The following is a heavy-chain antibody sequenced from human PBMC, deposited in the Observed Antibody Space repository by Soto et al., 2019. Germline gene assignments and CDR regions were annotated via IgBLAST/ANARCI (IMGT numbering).Heavy chain of an antibody. CDR2: VNPSGGST. D-gene: IGHD2-15*01. V-gene: IGHV1-46*01. CDR1: GYILTAYS. Sequence: ASVKVSCKASGYILTAYSMHWVRQAPGQGLEWMGVVNPSGGSTNYAQKFQGRITMTRDTSTSTVYMDLSSLTSEDTAVYYCAREENCSDGICYSEYFQRWGQGTLVTVSS. J-gene: IGHJ1*01. CDR3: AREENCSDGICYSEYFQR.